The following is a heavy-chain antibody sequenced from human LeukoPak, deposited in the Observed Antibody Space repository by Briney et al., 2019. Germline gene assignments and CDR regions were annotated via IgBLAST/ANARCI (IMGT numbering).Heavy chain of an antibody. CDR1: GGSISSGGYY. Sequence: PSETLSLTCTVSGGSISSGGYYWSWIGQHPGKGLEWIGYIYYSGSTYYNPSLKSRVTISVDTSKNQFSLKLSSVTAADTAVYYCARSGYCSGGSCYSFSRWGQGTLVTVSS. CDR2: IYYSGST. J-gene: IGHJ4*02. D-gene: IGHD2-15*01. CDR3: ARSGYCSGGSCYSFSR. V-gene: IGHV4-31*03.